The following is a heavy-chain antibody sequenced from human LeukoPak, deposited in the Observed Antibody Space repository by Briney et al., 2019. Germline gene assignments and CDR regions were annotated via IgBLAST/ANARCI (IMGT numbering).Heavy chain of an antibody. CDR1: GGSISSGGYY. J-gene: IGHJ4*02. D-gene: IGHD3-22*01. V-gene: IGHV4-61*08. CDR3: ARQYSSGYYYFDY. CDR2: IYYSGST. Sequence: PSETLSLTCTVSGGSISSGGYYWNWIRQHPGQGLEWIGYIYYSGSTNYNPSLKSRVTISVDTSKKQFSLKLSSVTAADTAVYYCARQYSSGYYYFDYWGQGTLVTVSS.